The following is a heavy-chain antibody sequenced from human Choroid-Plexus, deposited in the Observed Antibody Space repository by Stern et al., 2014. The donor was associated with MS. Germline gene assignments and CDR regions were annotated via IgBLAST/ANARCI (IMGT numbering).Heavy chain of an antibody. CDR2: VSYDGSNK. CDR1: GFTFGSCA. CDR3: AKDRQYLTYFFDH. V-gene: IGHV3-30*18. Sequence: QVQLVQSGGGGVQPGRPLRLSCVASGFTFGSCAMHWVRQAPGKGMEWVAGVSYDGSNKYYADSVKGRFTISRDNSQNTLYMQMSSLRPEDTAVYYCAKDRQYLTYFFDHWGQGSLVTVSS. J-gene: IGHJ5*02. D-gene: IGHD2/OR15-2a*01.